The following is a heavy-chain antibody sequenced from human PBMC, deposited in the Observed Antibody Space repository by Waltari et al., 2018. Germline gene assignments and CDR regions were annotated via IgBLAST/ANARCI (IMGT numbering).Heavy chain of an antibody. CDR3: AVRSGWYEWFDP. V-gene: IGHV4-34*01. CDR2: INHSGTT. CDR1: AESFSGSY. J-gene: IGHJ5*02. Sequence: QVQLQQWGEGLLQPSETLSRTCAVSAESFSGSYCNGIRQSPGKGLDWIGEINHSGTTNYNPSIKSRVTISVDTSKNQFSLRLTSMTAADTAVYYCAVRSGWYEWFDPWGQGTLVTVSS. D-gene: IGHD6-19*01.